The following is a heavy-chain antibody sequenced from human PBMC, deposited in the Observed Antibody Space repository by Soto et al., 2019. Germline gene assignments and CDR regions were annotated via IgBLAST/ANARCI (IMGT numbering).Heavy chain of an antibody. CDR3: AKLTIPEYSSSNPRAFDI. J-gene: IGHJ3*02. V-gene: IGHV3-9*01. CDR2: ISWNSGSI. Sequence: QPGGSLRLSCAASGFTFDDYAMHWVRQAPGKGLEWVSGISWNSGSIGYADSVKGRFTISRDNAKNSLYLQMSSLRAEDTALYYCAKLTIPEYSSSNPRAFDIWGQGTMVTVSS. CDR1: GFTFDDYA. D-gene: IGHD6-13*01.